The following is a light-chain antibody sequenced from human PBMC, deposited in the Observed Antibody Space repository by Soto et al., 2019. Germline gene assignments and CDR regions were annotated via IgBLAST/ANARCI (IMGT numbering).Light chain of an antibody. V-gene: IGKV3-11*01. CDR1: QSVSSY. CDR3: QQRSNCPIT. J-gene: IGKJ5*01. Sequence: EIVLTQSPATLSLSPGERATLSCRTSQSVSSYFAWYQQKPGRAPRLLIYDASNRATGIPARFIGSGSGTDFTLTISSLEPEDFAVYYCQQRSNCPITFGQGIRLEIK. CDR2: DAS.